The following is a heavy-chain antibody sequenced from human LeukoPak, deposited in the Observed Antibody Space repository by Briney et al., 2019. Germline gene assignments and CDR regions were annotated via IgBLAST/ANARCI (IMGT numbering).Heavy chain of an antibody. J-gene: IGHJ4*02. D-gene: IGHD6-13*01. V-gene: IGHV4-30-4*08. CDR2: IYYSGST. Sequence: SQTLSLTCTVSGGSISSGDYYWSWIRQPPGKGLEWIGYIYYSGSTYYNPSLKSRVTISVDTSKNQFSLKLSSVTAADTAVYYCARDLSAAAGTDYWGQGTLVTVSS. CDR3: ARDLSAAAGTDY. CDR1: GGSISSGDYY.